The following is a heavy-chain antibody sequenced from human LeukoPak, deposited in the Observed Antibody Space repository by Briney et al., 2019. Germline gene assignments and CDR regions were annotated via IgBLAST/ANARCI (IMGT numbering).Heavy chain of an antibody. V-gene: IGHV1-46*01. D-gene: IGHD2-21*01. CDR1: GYTFTSYY. CDR3: ARDGGESSYSPYNWFDP. Sequence: RASVKVSCKASGYTFTSYYMHWVRQAPGQGLEWMGIINPSGGSTSYAQKFQGRVTMTRDMSTSTVYMELSSLRSEDTAVYYCARDGGESSYSPYNWFDPWGQGTLVTVSS. CDR2: INPSGGST. J-gene: IGHJ5*02.